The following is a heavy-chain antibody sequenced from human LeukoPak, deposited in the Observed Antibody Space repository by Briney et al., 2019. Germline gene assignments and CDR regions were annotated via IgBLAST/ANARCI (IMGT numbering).Heavy chain of an antibody. CDR1: GFTFSSYA. V-gene: IGHV3-23*01. CDR3: TRDDGYNRFYI. J-gene: IGHJ3*02. D-gene: IGHD5-24*01. CDR2: ISGSGGST. Sequence: GGSLRLSCAASGFTFSSYAMSWVRQAPGKGLEWVSAISGSGGSTYYADSVKGRFTISRDNSKNTLYLQMNSLRAEDTAVYYCTRDDGYNRFYIWGQGTMVSVSS.